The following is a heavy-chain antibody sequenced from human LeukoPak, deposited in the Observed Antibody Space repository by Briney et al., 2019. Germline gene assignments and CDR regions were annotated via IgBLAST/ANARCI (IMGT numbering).Heavy chain of an antibody. CDR1: GGSISSYY. V-gene: IGHV4-59*01. D-gene: IGHD5-18*01. J-gene: IGHJ4*02. CDR3: ARQAYSALYYFDY. CDR2: IYYSGST. Sequence: SSETLSLTCTVSGGSISSYYWSWIRQPPGKGLEWIGYIYYSGSTNYNPSLKSRVTISVDTSKNQFSLKLSSVTAADTAVYYCARQAYSALYYFDYWGQGTLVTVSS.